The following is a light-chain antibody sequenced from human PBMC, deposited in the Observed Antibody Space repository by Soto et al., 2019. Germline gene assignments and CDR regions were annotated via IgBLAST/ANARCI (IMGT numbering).Light chain of an antibody. Sequence: EILLTQSPGTLSLSPGERATLSCRASQTISNTFLAWYQQKPGQAPRLLIYGASSRATDIPDRFSGSVSGTDFTLTIGRLEPEDFAVYYCQQFGVSPTFGGGTKVDIK. CDR3: QQFGVSPT. CDR2: GAS. V-gene: IGKV3-20*01. J-gene: IGKJ4*01. CDR1: QTISNTF.